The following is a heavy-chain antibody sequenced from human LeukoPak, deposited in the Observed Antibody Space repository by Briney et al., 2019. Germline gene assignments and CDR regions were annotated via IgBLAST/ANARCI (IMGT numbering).Heavy chain of an antibody. V-gene: IGHV1-69*01. J-gene: IGHJ5*02. CDR1: GGTFSGYA. Sequence: SVKVSCKASGGTFSGYAISWVRQAPGQGLEWMGGIIPIFGTANYAQKFQGRVTITADESTSTAYMELSSLRSEDTAVYYCARDVPYYGSGSDWFDPWGQGTLVTVSS. CDR3: ARDVPYYGSGSDWFDP. CDR2: IIPIFGTA. D-gene: IGHD3-10*01.